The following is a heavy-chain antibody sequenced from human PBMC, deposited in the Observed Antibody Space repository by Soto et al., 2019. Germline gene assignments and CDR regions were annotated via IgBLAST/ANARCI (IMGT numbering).Heavy chain of an antibody. CDR1: GGSISSASHY. D-gene: IGHD6-13*01. CDR2: IFYSGTT. CDR3: ARHTDYTSRFFDY. Sequence: QLQLQESGPGLVRPSETLSLTCTVSGGSISSASHYWGWIRQPPGKGLEWIGSIFYSGTTYCNPSLKSRVTISGDTSKNQFSLKLSSVTAADTAVYYCARHTDYTSRFFDYWGQGTLVTVSS. J-gene: IGHJ4*02. V-gene: IGHV4-39*01.